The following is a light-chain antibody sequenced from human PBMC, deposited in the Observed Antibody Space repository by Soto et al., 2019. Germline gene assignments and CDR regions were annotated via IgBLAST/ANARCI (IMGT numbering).Light chain of an antibody. CDR1: QSVLYSSNNKNY. CDR2: WAS. J-gene: IGKJ4*01. Sequence: DIVMTQSPDSLAVSLGERATINCKSSQSVLYSSNNKNYLAWYQQKPEQPPKLLIYWASTRESGVPDRFSGSESGTGVTLTISSLQAEDVAVYYCQQNFRTPLTFGGGTKVEIK. V-gene: IGKV4-1*01. CDR3: QQNFRTPLT.